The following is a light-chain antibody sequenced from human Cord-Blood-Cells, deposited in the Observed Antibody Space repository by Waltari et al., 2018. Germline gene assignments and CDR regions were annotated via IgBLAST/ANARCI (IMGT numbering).Light chain of an antibody. CDR2: GAS. Sequence: EIVLTQSPGTLSLSPGERATLSCRASPSVSSSYLAWYQQKPGQARMLLIYGASSRATGIPDSSSDSGSGTDFTLTLSILEPEDFALYYCQQYGSSPFTFGPGTKVDIK. J-gene: IGKJ3*01. CDR1: PSVSSSY. V-gene: IGKV3-20*01. CDR3: QQYGSSPFT.